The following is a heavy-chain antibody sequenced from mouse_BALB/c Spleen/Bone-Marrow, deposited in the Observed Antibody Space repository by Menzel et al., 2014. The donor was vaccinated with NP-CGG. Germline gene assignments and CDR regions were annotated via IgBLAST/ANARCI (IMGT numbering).Heavy chain of an antibody. CDR2: IHPGNSDT. J-gene: IGHJ2*01. V-gene: IGHV1-5*01. CDR3: TTLARNNFDY. Sequence: VQLKHSGTVLARPGAAVKMSCKASGYTFSNYWMHWIKQRPGQGLEWIGTIHPGNSDTTYNQKFKGKAKLTAVTSTSTAYMELSSLANEDSAVNYCTTLARNNFDYWGRGTTLTVSS. CDR1: GYTFSNYW. D-gene: IGHD3-1*01.